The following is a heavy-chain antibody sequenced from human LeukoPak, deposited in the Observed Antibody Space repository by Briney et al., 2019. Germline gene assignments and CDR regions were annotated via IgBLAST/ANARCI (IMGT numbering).Heavy chain of an antibody. CDR3: ARVLESGPATNAFDI. D-gene: IGHD5-12*01. Sequence: SETLSLTCTVSGGSISSGYYWGWIRQPPGKGLEWIGSIYHSGSTYYNPSLKSRVTISVDTSKNQFSLKLSSVTAADTAVYYCARVLESGPATNAFDIWGQGTMVTVSS. J-gene: IGHJ3*02. CDR2: IYHSGST. CDR1: GGSISSGYY. V-gene: IGHV4-38-2*02.